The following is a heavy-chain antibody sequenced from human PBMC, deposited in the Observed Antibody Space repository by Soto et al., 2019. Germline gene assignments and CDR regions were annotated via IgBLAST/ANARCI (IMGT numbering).Heavy chain of an antibody. CDR1: GYTFTSYA. CDR3: ARDRSRGTPFDY. D-gene: IGHD2-15*01. J-gene: IGHJ4*02. Sequence: QVQLVQSGAEVKKPGASVKVSCKASGYTFTSYAMHWVRQAPGQRLEWMGWINAGNGNTKYSQKLQGRVTITRETSASTAYMELSSLRSEDTAVYYCARDRSRGTPFDYWGQGTLVTVSS. V-gene: IGHV1-3*01. CDR2: INAGNGNT.